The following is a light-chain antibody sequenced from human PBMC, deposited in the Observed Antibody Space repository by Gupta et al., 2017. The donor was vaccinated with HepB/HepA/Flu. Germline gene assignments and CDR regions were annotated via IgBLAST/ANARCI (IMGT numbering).Light chain of an antibody. CDR2: GAS. CDR3: QKYNNWPLFT. V-gene: IGKV3-15*01. Sequence: EVLMTQSPATLSVSPGERATLSCRASQSVSKNLAWYQQKPGQAPKLLIYGASTRASGVPARFSGSGSGTEFTLTISSLQSEDFAVYYCQKYNNWPLFTFGPGTKVDIK. CDR1: QSVSKN. J-gene: IGKJ3*01.